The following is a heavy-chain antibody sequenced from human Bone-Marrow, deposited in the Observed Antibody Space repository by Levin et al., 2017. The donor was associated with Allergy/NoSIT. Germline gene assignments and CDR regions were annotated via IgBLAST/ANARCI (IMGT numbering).Heavy chain of an antibody. Sequence: GESLKISCAASGFTFSSYAMNWVRQAPGKGLEWVSSVRSGGDTHYADSVKGRFIISRDNSKSTLSLQMNSLRGEDTALYFCAGCRVDQRATGWCNWFDPWGQGTLVTVSS. D-gene: IGHD6-13*01. CDR3: AGCRVDQRATGWCNWFDP. V-gene: IGHV3-23*01. CDR1: GFTFSSYA. J-gene: IGHJ5*02. CDR2: VRSGGDT.